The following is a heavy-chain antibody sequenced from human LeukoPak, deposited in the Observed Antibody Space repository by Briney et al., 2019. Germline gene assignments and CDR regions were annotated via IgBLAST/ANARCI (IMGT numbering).Heavy chain of an antibody. CDR2: ISSNGGST. J-gene: IGHJ4*02. D-gene: IGHD3-22*01. Sequence: GGSLRLSCSASGFTFSSFGWHWVRQAPGKGLEYVSAISSNGGSTYYADSVKGRFTISRDNSKNTLYLQMSSLRAEDTAVYYCVKDRVRDSSSYYGYGYWGQGTLVTVSS. V-gene: IGHV3-64D*09. CDR3: VKDRVRDSSSYYGYGY. CDR1: GFTFSSFG.